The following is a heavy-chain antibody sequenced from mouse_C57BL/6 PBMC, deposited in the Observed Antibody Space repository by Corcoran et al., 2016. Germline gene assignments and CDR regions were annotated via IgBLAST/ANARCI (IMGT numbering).Heavy chain of an antibody. CDR2: IFPGSGST. Sequence: VQLQQSGPELVKPGASVKISGKASGYTFTDYYITWVKQRPGQGLEWLGWIFPGSGSTYYNETFKGKATLTVDKSSSTAYMLLSSLTSEDSAGYFCAITGTGDYWGQGTTLTVSS. CDR1: GYTFTDYY. V-gene: IGHV1-75*01. CDR3: AITGTGDY. J-gene: IGHJ2*01. D-gene: IGHD4-1*01.